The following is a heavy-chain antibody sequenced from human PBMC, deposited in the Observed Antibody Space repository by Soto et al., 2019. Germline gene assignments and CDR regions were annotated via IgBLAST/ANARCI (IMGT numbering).Heavy chain of an antibody. CDR2: IYYRGNT. D-gene: IGHD3-9*01. J-gene: IGHJ4*02. CDR1: GDSINSDKYY. V-gene: IGHV4-39*01. CDR3: ARLEGLATISYYFDF. Sequence: QLQESGPGLVKPSETLSLTCSVSGDSINSDKYYWGWIRQPPGKGLEWIGSIYYRGNTYYNPYLQTRITISLAKSKSQFPLRLNSVTAADSAVYFCARLEGLATISYYFDFWGQGAQVTVSS.